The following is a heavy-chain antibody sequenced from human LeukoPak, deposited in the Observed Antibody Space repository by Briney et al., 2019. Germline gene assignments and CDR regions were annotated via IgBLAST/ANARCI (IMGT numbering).Heavy chain of an antibody. CDR2: IKQDGSEK. J-gene: IGHJ4*02. V-gene: IGHV3-7*03. Sequence: GGSLRLSCVASGFPFSSYWMTWVRQAPGKGLEWVANIKQDGSEKFYVASVKGRFTISRDSGKSSLYLQMNSLRAEDTALYYCATSYDMGWLIGYWGQGTLVTVSS. CDR3: ATSYDMGWLIGY. D-gene: IGHD3/OR15-3a*01. CDR1: GFPFSSYW.